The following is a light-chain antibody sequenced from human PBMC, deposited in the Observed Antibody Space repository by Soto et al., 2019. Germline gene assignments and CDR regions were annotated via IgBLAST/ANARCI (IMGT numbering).Light chain of an antibody. V-gene: IGKV3D-11*02. J-gene: IGKJ5*01. CDR1: QSINTY. Sequence: ENVMTQSPATLSLSPGEGATLSCGASQSINTYLAWYQQKPGQAPRLLIYDASKRATGIPARFSGSGSGTNFTLTISSLEPEDFAVYYCQQRRSSQVTFGQGTRLEIK. CDR3: QQRRSSQVT. CDR2: DAS.